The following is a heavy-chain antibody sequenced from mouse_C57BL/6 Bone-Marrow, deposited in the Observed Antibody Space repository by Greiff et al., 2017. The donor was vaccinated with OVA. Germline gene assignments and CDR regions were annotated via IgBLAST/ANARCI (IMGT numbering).Heavy chain of an antibody. J-gene: IGHJ3*01. CDR2: ISYDGSN. D-gene: IGHD1-1*02. CDR3: ARDGGPFAY. CDR1: GYSITSGYY. V-gene: IGHV3-6*01. Sequence: VQLKESGPGLVKPSQSLSLTCSVTGYSITSGYYWNWIRQFPGNKLEWMGYISYDGSNNYNPSLKNRISITRDTSKNQFFLKLNSVTTEDTATYYCARDGGPFAYWGRGTLVTVSA.